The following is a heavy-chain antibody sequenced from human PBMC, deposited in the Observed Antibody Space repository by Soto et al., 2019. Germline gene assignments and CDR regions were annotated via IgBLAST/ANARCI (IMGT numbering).Heavy chain of an antibody. D-gene: IGHD2-2*01. Sequence: QVQLQESGPGLVKPSQTLSLTCTVSGGSISSGGYYWSWIRQHPGKGLEWIGYIYYSGSTYYNPSLKSRVTISVDTSKNQCSLKLSSVTAADTAVSYCARRLVVVVPAATNFGWFDPWGQGTLVTVSS. CDR2: IYYSGST. CDR1: GGSISSGGYY. CDR3: ARRLVVVVPAATNFGWFDP. J-gene: IGHJ5*02. V-gene: IGHV4-31*03.